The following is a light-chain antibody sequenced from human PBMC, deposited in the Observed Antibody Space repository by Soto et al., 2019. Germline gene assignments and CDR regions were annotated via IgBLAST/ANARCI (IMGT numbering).Light chain of an antibody. CDR1: QSLLHSNGYNY. Sequence: DIVMTQSPLSLPVTPGEPASISCRSSQSLLHSNGYNYLDWYLQKPGQSPQLLIYLGSNRASGVPDRFSGSGSGPDFTLKHSRVEAEDVGVYYCIQALQTVFTFGPGTKVYIK. V-gene: IGKV2-28*01. CDR3: IQALQTVFT. CDR2: LGS. J-gene: IGKJ3*01.